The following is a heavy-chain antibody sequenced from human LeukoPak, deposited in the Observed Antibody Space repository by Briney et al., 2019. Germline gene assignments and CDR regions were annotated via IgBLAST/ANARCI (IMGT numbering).Heavy chain of an antibody. Sequence: ASVKVSCKASGYTFTNYGISWVRQAPGQGLEWMGWISGYNGHTNYAQKFQGRLTTTRDTSTSTVYMELNSLRSEDTAVYYCARGARRWLQFKTSAGFDLWGQGTLVTVSS. CDR2: ISGYNGHT. D-gene: IGHD5-24*01. CDR3: ARGARRWLQFKTSAGFDL. V-gene: IGHV1-18*01. J-gene: IGHJ4*02. CDR1: GYTFTNYG.